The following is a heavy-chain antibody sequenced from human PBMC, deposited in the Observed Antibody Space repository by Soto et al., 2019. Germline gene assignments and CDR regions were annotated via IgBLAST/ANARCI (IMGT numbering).Heavy chain of an antibody. CDR3: ARDGGSSNNY. D-gene: IGHD2-2*01. CDR2: IIPILGIA. J-gene: IGHJ4*02. CDR1: GGTFSSYT. Sequence: QVQLVQSGAEVKKPGSSVKVSCKASGGTFSSYTISWVRQAPGQGLEWMGRIIPILGIANYAQKFQGRVTIXXDKDTSTAYMELSSLRSEDTAVYYCARDGGSSNNYWGQGTLVTVSS. V-gene: IGHV1-69*08.